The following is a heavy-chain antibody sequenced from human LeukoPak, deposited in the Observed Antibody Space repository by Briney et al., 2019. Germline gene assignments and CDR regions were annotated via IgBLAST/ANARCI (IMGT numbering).Heavy chain of an antibody. J-gene: IGHJ4*02. V-gene: IGHV4-34*01. Sequence: SETLSLTRAVYGGSFSGYYWSWIRQPPGKGLEWIGEINHSGSTNYNPSLKSRVTISVDTSKNQFSLNLSSVTAADTAVYYCARAPHFFDTSGSRYYFDYWGQGTLVTVSS. CDR3: ARAPHFFDTSGSRYYFDY. D-gene: IGHD3-22*01. CDR1: GGSFSGYY. CDR2: INHSGST.